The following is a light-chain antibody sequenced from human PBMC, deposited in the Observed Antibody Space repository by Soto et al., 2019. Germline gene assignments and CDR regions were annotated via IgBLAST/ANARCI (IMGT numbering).Light chain of an antibody. Sequence: QSVLTQPPSVSGAPGQGVIISCTGSSSNIGAGYDVHWYQQLPGTAPKLLIYLNNNRPSGVPDRFSGSKSGTTASLAITGLQAEDEADYYCQTYDSSRSGYVFGTGTKVTVL. V-gene: IGLV1-40*01. J-gene: IGLJ1*01. CDR3: QTYDSSRSGYV. CDR1: SSNIGAGYD. CDR2: LNN.